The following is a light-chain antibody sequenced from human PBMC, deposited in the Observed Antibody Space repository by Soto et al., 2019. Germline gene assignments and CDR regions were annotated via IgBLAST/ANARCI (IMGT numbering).Light chain of an antibody. Sequence: QSVLTQPAFVSGSPGQSIAISCTGTSSDVGGYNYVSWYQQHPGKAPKLMIFDVSRRPSGVSDRFSGSKSGNTASLTISGLQAEDEADYYCCSYTSSSTLVVFGGGTKLTVL. CDR2: DVS. V-gene: IGLV2-14*03. J-gene: IGLJ2*01. CDR1: SSDVGGYNY. CDR3: CSYTSSSTLVV.